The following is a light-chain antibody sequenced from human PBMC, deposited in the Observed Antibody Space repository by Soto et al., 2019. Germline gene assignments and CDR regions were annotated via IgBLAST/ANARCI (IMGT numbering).Light chain of an antibody. V-gene: IGKV1-27*01. J-gene: IGKJ1*01. CDR3: QKYNNAPRT. Sequence: DIQMTQSPSSLSASVGDRVTITCRTSQGISNYLAWYQQKPGKVPKLLIYAASTLQSAVPSRFSGSGSGTEFTLTISSLQPEDVATYYCQKYNNAPRTFGQGTKVEIK. CDR2: AAS. CDR1: QGISNY.